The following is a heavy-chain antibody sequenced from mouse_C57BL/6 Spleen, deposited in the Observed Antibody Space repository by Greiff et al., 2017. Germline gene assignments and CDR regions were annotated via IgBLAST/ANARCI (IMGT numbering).Heavy chain of an antibody. CDR2: ILPGSGST. V-gene: IGHV1-9*01. D-gene: IGHD1-1*01. CDR3: ASAAELDYDGRAWFAD. CDR1: GYTFTGYW. Sequence: QVQLQQSGAELMKPGASVKLSCKATGYTFTGYWIEWVKQRPGHGLEWIGEILPGSGSTNYNEKFKGKATFTADTSSNTAYMQLSSLTTEDSAIYYWASAAELDYDGRAWFADWGQGTLVTVSA. J-gene: IGHJ3*01.